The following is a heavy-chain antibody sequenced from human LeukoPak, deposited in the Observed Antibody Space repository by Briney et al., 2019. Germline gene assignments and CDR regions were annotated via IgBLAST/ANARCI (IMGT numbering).Heavy chain of an antibody. CDR2: INHSGST. CDR1: GGSFSGYY. D-gene: IGHD6-13*01. Sequence: SETLSLTCAVYGGSFSGYYWSWIRQPPGKGLEWIGEINHSGSTNYNPSLKSRVTISVDTSKNQFSLKLSSVTAADTAVYYCARHAPGSSWYGGGWSDPWGQGTLVTVSS. J-gene: IGHJ5*02. CDR3: ARHAPGSSWYGGGWSDP. V-gene: IGHV4-34*01.